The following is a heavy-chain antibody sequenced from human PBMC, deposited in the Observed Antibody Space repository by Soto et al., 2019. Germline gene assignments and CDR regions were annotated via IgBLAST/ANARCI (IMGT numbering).Heavy chain of an antibody. CDR1: GGTFSSYT. D-gene: IGHD3-10*01. Sequence: QVQLVQSGAEVKKPGSSVKVSCKASGGTFSSYTISWVRQAPGQGLEWMGRIIPILGIANYAQKFQGRVTIPADKPPRQAYMGLSSLRSWATAVYSCAMFRGDFALDIGAKGTMAPSLQ. V-gene: IGHV1-69*02. CDR3: AMFRGDFALDI. J-gene: IGHJ3*02. CDR2: IIPILGIA.